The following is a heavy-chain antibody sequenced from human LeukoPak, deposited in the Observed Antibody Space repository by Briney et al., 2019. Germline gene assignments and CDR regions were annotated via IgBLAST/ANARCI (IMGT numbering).Heavy chain of an antibody. Sequence: ASVKVSCKASGYTFTGYYMHWVRQAPGQGLEWMGWINPNSGGTNYAQKFQGRVTMTRDTSISTAYMELSRLRSDDTAVYYCGRGAGRSSGFDYWGQGALVTVSS. CDR2: INPNSGGT. V-gene: IGHV1-2*02. J-gene: IGHJ4*02. D-gene: IGHD6-19*01. CDR1: GYTFTGYY. CDR3: GRGAGRSSGFDY.